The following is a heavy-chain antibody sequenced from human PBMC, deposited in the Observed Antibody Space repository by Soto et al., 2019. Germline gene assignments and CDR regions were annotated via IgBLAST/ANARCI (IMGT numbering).Heavy chain of an antibody. Sequence: QVQLVQSGAEVKKPGASVKVSCKASGYTFTSYYMHWVRQAPGQGLEWVGIINPTGGSTTYAQKLQGRVTMTRDTSTSTVYMELSSLRSDDTAVHYCARGEYLSTFGMDLWGQGTTVTVSS. CDR3: ARGEYLSTFGMDL. CDR1: GYTFTSYY. D-gene: IGHD3-16*01. V-gene: IGHV1-46*04. CDR2: INPTGGST. J-gene: IGHJ6*02.